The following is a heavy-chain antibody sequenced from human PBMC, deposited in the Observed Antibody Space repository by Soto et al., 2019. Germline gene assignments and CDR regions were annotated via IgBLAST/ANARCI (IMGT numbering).Heavy chain of an antibody. CDR2: ISYDGSNK. CDR1: GFTFSSYG. Sequence: QVQLVESGGGVVQPGRSLRLSCAASGFTFSSYGMHWVRQVPGKGLEWVAVISYDGSNKYYADSVKGRFTISRDNSKNTLYLQMNSLRAEDTAVYYCAKDSKAYWGQGTLVTVSS. J-gene: IGHJ4*02. V-gene: IGHV3-30*18. CDR3: AKDSKAY.